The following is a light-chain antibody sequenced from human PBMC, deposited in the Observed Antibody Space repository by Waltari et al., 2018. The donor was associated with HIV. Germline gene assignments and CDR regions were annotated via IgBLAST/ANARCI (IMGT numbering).Light chain of an antibody. J-gene: IGLJ2*01. CDR2: DVS. V-gene: IGLV2-11*01. CDR3: CSYAGAYTVI. Sequence: QSALTQPRSVSGSPGQSVTISCTGTSCDVGAYDYVSWYQQHPRNAPKLIIYDVSQRPSGVPDRFSGSKSGDTASLTISGLQGEDEAEYYCCSYAGAYTVILGGGTKLTVL. CDR1: SCDVGAYDY.